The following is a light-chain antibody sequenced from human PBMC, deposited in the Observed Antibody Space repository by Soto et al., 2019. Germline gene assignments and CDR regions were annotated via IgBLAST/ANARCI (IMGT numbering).Light chain of an antibody. V-gene: IGLV2-14*01. CDR2: DVV. CDR1: NSDIGGYNY. CDR3: SSYISTSTLV. J-gene: IGLJ1*01. Sequence: QSVLTQPASVSGSPGQSLTISCTGTNSDIGGYNYVSWYQQHPGKAPKLMLYDVVARPSGVSSRFSGSKSGNTASLTISGLQAEDEADYYCSSYISTSTLVFGTGTKLTVL.